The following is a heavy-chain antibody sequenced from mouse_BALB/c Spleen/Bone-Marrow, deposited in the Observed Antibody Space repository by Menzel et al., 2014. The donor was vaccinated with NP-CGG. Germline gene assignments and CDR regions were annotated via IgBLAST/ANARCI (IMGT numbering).Heavy chain of an antibody. CDR3: AHSRTGFPY. J-gene: IGHJ3*01. D-gene: IGHD4-1*01. Sequence: QVHVKQSGAELAKPGASVKMSCKASGYTFTNSWMHWVKQRPGQGLEWIGYINPGTDYTEYDQKFKDKATLTADRSSSTAYMQLSGLTSEDSAVYFCAHSRTGFPYWGQGTLVTVSA. CDR2: INPGTDYT. CDR1: GYTFTNSW. V-gene: IGHV1-7*01.